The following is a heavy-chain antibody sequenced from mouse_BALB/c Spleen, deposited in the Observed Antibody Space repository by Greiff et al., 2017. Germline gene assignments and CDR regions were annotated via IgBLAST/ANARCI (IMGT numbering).Heavy chain of an antibody. CDR2: IYPGNSDT. CDR1: GYSFTSYW. J-gene: IGHJ3*01. D-gene: IGHD2-4*01. CDR3: TRGDYDEVFAY. Sequence: VQLQQSGTVLARPGASVKMSCKASGYSFTSYWMHWVKQRPGQGLEWIGAIYPGNSDTSYNQKFKGKAKLTAVTSASTAYMELSSLTNEDSAVYYCTRGDYDEVFAYWGQGTLVTVSA. V-gene: IGHV1-5*01.